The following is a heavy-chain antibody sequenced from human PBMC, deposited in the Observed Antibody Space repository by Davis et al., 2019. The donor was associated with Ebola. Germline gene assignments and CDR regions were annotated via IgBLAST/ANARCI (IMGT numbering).Heavy chain of an antibody. V-gene: IGHV3-30*19. CDR1: GFTFSSYG. CDR3: ARVISPRRVWGGYEY. CDR2: VSFDETYK. Sequence: GGSLRLSCAASGFTFSSYGMHWVRQAPGKGLEWVAIVSFDETYKNYADSVKGRFTISKDNSKNTVSLQMNSLRLEDTAVYYCARVISPRRVWGGYEYWGQGSLVTVSS. J-gene: IGHJ4*02. D-gene: IGHD5-12*01.